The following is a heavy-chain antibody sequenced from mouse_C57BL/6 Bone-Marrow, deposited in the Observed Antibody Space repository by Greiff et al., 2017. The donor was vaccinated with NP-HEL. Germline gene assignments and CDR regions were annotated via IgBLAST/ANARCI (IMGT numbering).Heavy chain of an antibody. CDR2: IRNKANGYTT. V-gene: IGHV7-3*01. D-gene: IGHD2-2*01. CDR1: GFTFTDYY. Sequence: DVKLVESGGGLVQPGGSLSLSCAASGFTFTDYYMSWVRQPPGKALEWLGFIRNKANGYTTEYSASVKGRFTISRDNSQSILYLQMNALRAEDSATYYCARYILGYDFYYYAMDYWGQGTSVTVSS. CDR3: ARYILGYDFYYYAMDY. J-gene: IGHJ4*01.